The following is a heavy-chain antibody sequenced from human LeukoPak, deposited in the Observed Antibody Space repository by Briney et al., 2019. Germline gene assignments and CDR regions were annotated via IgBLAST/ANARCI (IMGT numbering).Heavy chain of an antibody. CDR1: GYTFTSYD. J-gene: IGHJ6*02. CDR2: MNPNSGNT. CDR3: ARGTDSSGYYYYYYGMDV. D-gene: IGHD3-22*01. V-gene: IGHV1-8*01. Sequence: GASVKVSCKASGYTFTSYDINWVRQATGQGLEWMGWMNPNSGNTGYAQKFQGRVTMTRNTPISTAYMELSSLRSEDTAVYYCARGTDSSGYYYYYYGMDVWGQGTTVTVSS.